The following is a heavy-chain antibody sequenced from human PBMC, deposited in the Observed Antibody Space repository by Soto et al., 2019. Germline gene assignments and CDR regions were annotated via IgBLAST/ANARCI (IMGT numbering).Heavy chain of an antibody. Sequence: NPSWTLSLTCAASVGSISSRNLWSRVRQPPGKGLEWIGEIYHSGSTNYNPSLKSRVTISVDKSKNQFSLKLSSVTAADTAVYYCARHGGRYSFDYWGQGTLVTVS. J-gene: IGHJ4*02. CDR2: IYHSGST. D-gene: IGHD1-26*01. CDR3: ARHGGRYSFDY. CDR1: VGSISSRNL. V-gene: IGHV4-4*02.